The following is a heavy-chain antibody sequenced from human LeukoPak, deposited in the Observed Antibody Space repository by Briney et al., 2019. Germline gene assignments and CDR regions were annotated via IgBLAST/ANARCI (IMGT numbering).Heavy chain of an antibody. CDR1: GFTFSSYC. CDR3: ARMTDIVVVPTAYTNWFDP. D-gene: IGHD2-2*01. Sequence: PGGSLRLSCAASGFTFSSYCMNWVRQAPGKGLEWVSSISSSSTYIYYADSVKGRFTISRDNAKNSLYLQMNSLRAEDTAVYYCARMTDIVVVPTAYTNWFDPWGQGTLVTVSS. CDR2: ISSSSTYI. V-gene: IGHV3-21*01. J-gene: IGHJ5*02.